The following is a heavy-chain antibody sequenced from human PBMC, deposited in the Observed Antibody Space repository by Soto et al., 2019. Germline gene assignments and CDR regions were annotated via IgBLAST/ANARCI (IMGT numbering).Heavy chain of an antibody. CDR3: AKAGLWFGELLPHYYYYYMDV. CDR1: GFTFSSYA. V-gene: IGHV3-23*01. CDR2: ISGSGGST. Sequence: GGSLRLSCAASGFTFSSYAMSWVRQAPGKGLEWVSAISGSGGSTYYADSVKGRFTISRDNSKNTLYLQMNSLRAEDTAVYYCAKAGLWFGELLPHYYYYYMDVWGKGTTVTVSS. J-gene: IGHJ6*03. D-gene: IGHD3-10*01.